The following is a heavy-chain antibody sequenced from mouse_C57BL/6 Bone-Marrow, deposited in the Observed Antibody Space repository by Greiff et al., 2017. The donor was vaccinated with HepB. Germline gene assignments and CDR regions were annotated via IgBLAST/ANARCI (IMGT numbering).Heavy chain of an antibody. D-gene: IGHD4-1*01. CDR2: IRLKSDNYAT. J-gene: IGHJ4*01. CDR3: TGWERGEKKFDYYAMDY. V-gene: IGHV6-3*01. CDR1: GFTFSNYW. Sequence: EVNLVESGGGLVQPGGSMKLSCVASGFTFSNYWMNWVRQSPEKGLEWVAQIRLKSDNYATHYAESVKGRFTISRDDSKSSVYLQMNNLRAEDTGIYYCTGWERGEKKFDYYAMDYWGQGTSVTVSS.